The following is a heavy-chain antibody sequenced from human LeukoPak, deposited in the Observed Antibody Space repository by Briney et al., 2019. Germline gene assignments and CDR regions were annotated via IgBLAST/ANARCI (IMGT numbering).Heavy chain of an antibody. Sequence: PGGSLRLSCAASGFTFSSYGMRWVRQAPGRGLEWVAYIWKDGWNKYYVDSVKGRFTISRDHSKNTLFLQMDSRRADDTAVYFCWGEMGGVAAIVEYWGQGALGTVSA. V-gene: IGHV3-33*01. CDR3: WGEMGGVAAIVEY. D-gene: IGHD5-12*01. CDR1: GFTFSSYG. CDR2: IWKDGWNK. J-gene: IGHJ4*02.